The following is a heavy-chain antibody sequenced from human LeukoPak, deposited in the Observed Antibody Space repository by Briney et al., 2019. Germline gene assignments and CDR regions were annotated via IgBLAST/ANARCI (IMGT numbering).Heavy chain of an antibody. CDR2: IFIDGSGT. D-gene: IGHD5-18*01. Sequence: GASLRLSCAASGLSISSNSMHWVRQGPGKGLVWVSRIFIDGSGTSYADSVKGRFTISRDNAKNTLYLQMNSLRVEDTAVYYCATGDKYGYPKWGQGTLVTVST. CDR1: GLSISSNS. J-gene: IGHJ4*02. V-gene: IGHV3-74*01. CDR3: ATGDKYGYPK.